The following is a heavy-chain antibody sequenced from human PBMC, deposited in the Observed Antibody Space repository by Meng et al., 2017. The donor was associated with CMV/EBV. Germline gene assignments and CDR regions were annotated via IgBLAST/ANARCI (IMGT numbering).Heavy chain of an antibody. J-gene: IGHJ4*02. Sequence: QVQLGRSGAEGNKPGASVKVSCKASGYTFTSYGISRVRQAPGQGLEWMGWISAYNGNTNYAQKLQGRVTMTTDTSTSTAYMELRSLRSDDTAVYYCAAYPQTMVRGVALWGAFDYWGQGTLVTVSS. D-gene: IGHD3-10*01. CDR3: AAYPQTMVRGVALWGAFDY. CDR2: ISAYNGNT. CDR1: GYTFTSYG. V-gene: IGHV1-18*01.